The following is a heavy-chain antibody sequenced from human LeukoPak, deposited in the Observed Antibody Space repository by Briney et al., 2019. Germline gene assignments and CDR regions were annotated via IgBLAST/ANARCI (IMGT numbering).Heavy chain of an antibody. J-gene: IGHJ4*02. CDR2: ISGGST. CDR1: GFTFSSYG. V-gene: IGHV3-23*01. D-gene: IGHD3-22*01. CDR3: ARDDFNYDSSGYYFDY. Sequence: GGSLRLSCAASGFTFSSYGMSWVRQAPGKGLEWVSAISGGSTYYADSVKGRFTISRDNAKNSLYLQMNSLRAEDTAVYYCARDDFNYDSSGYYFDYWGQGTLVTVSS.